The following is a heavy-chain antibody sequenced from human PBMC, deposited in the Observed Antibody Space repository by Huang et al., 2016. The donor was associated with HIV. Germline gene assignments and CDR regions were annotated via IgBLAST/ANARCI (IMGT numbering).Heavy chain of an antibody. D-gene: IGHD3-10*01. J-gene: IGHJ4*02. CDR2: ISDDGRNK. CDR1: GFSFSDSV. Sequence: QVQLVESGGGVVEPGRCLRVSCAASGFSFSDSVMHWVRQDPGKGLEVVAVISDDGRNKFYAYSWKGRFTISRDNSKNTGYLQMNSLRAGDTTVYYCAKDRRAYYYGSGIEYWGQGARVTVSS. V-gene: IGHV3-30*18. CDR3: AKDRRAYYYGSGIEY.